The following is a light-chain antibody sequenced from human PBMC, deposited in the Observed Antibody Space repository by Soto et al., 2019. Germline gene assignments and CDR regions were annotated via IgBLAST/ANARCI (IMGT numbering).Light chain of an antibody. CDR3: QQANSFPIT. Sequence: DIQMAQVPSSVFSSLGDRVTVTFRASQGISSWLAWYQQKPGKAPKLLIYAASSLQSGVPSRFSGSGSGTDFTLTISSLQPEDFATYYCQQANSFPITFGQGTRLEIK. CDR1: QGISSW. J-gene: IGKJ5*01. CDR2: AAS. V-gene: IGKV1-12*01.